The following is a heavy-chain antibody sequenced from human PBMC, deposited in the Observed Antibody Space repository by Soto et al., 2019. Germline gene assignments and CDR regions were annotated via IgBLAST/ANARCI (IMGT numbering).Heavy chain of an antibody. CDR3: ARHRVTVVRGVYYYYGLDV. J-gene: IGHJ6*02. D-gene: IGHD3-10*01. CDR2: IYPGDSDT. Sequence: GESLKISCQVSGYSFTGYWIGWVRQMPGKGLEWMGIIYPGDSDTRYSPSFQGQVTISVDKSISTAYLQWSSLKASDTAMYYCARHRVTVVRGVYYYYGLDVWGQGTTVTVSS. CDR1: GYSFTGYW. V-gene: IGHV5-51*01.